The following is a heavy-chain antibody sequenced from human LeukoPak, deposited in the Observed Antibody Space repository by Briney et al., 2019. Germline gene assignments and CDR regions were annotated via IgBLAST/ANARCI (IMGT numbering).Heavy chain of an antibody. D-gene: IGHD4-11*01. J-gene: IGHJ4*02. V-gene: IGHV4-34*01. Sequence: SETLSLTCAVYGGSFSGYYWSWIRQPPGKGLEWIGEINHSGSTNYNPSLKSRVTISVDTSKNQFSLKLSSVTAADTAVYYCAREGNYSIDNWGQGTLVTVSS. CDR3: AREGNYSIDN. CDR2: INHSGST. CDR1: GGSFSGYY.